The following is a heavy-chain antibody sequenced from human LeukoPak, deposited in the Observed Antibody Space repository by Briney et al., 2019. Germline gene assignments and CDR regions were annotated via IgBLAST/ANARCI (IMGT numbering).Heavy chain of an antibody. CDR2: IYYSGST. D-gene: IGHD6-6*01. CDR3: AREILPAAIAARPA. Sequence: PSETLSLTCTVSGGSISSSSYYWGWIRQPPGKGLEWIGSIYYSGSTYYNPSLKSRVTISVDTSKNQFSLKLSSVTAADTAVYYCAREILPAAIAARPAWGQGTLVTVSS. V-gene: IGHV4-39*02. J-gene: IGHJ5*02. CDR1: GGSISSSSYY.